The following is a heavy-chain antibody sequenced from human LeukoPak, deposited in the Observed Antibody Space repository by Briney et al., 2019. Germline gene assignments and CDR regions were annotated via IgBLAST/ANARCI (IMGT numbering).Heavy chain of an antibody. CDR3: ARATVTDAFDI. V-gene: IGHV1-69*04. CDR2: IIPILGIA. Sequence: ASVKVSCKASGYTFASYDINWVRQAPGQGLEWMGRIIPILGIANYAQKFQGRVTITADKSTSTAYMELSSLRSEDTAVYYCARATVTDAFDIWGQGTMVTVSS. D-gene: IGHD4-17*01. J-gene: IGHJ3*02. CDR1: GYTFASYD.